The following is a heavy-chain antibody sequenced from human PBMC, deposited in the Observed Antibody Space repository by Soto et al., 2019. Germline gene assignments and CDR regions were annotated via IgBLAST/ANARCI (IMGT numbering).Heavy chain of an antibody. D-gene: IGHD2-15*01. CDR3: ARARLYCSGGTCYSTTAFDI. Sequence: ESVKISFKGSGYGFANYWIGWVRQIPGKGLEYMGIIYAENSDTRYIPSLQGQVTISVDKSTSTAHLQWSSLKASDTAMYYCARARLYCSGGTCYSTTAFDIWGQGTMVTVSS. J-gene: IGHJ3*02. V-gene: IGHV5-51*01. CDR2: IYAENSDT. CDR1: GYGFANYW.